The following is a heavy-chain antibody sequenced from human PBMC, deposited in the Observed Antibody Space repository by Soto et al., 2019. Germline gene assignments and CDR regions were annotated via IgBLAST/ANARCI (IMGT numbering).Heavy chain of an antibody. CDR1: GYTFTSYY. D-gene: IGHD6-13*01. CDR2: INPSGGST. J-gene: IGHJ4*02. CDR3: ARGDFEAAAGTLLFDY. V-gene: IGHV1-46*01. Sequence: QVQLVQSGAEVKKPGASVKVSCKASGYTFTSYYMHWVRQAPGQGLEWMGIINPSGGSTSYAQKFQGRVTLTRDTSTSTVYMELSSLRSEDTAVYYCARGDFEAAAGTLLFDYWGQGTLVTVSS.